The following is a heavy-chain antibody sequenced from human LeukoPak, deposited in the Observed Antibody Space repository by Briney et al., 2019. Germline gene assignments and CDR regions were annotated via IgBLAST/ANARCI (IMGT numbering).Heavy chain of an antibody. CDR3: ARESLPYGGNSFGHYYGMDV. V-gene: IGHV1-69*13. Sequence: SVKVSCKASEGTFSSYAISWVRQAPGQGLEWMGQIIPMLGTASYAQRFQGRVTLTADESTSTAYMELSSLRSEDTAVYYCARESLPYGGNSFGHYYGMDVWGQGTTVTVSS. D-gene: IGHD4-23*01. CDR2: IIPMLGTA. J-gene: IGHJ6*02. CDR1: EGTFSSYA.